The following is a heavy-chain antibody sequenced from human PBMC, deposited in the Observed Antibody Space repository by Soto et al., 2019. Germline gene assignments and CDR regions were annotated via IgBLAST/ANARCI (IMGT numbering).Heavy chain of an antibody. CDR2: IYWNDDK. CDR1: GFSLSTSGVG. V-gene: IGHV2-5*01. J-gene: IGHJ3*02. D-gene: IGHD3-22*01. CDR3: AHIKYYDSSGTRDAFDI. Sequence: QITLKESGPTLVKPTQTLTLTCTFSGFSLSTSGVGVGWIRQPPGKALEWLALIYWNDDKRYSPSLKSRLTITKDTSKNQVVLTMTNMDPVDTATYYCAHIKYYDSSGTRDAFDIWGQGTMVTVSS.